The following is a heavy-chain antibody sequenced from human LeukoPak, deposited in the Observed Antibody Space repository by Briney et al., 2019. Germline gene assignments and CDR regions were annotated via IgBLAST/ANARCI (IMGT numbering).Heavy chain of an antibody. D-gene: IGHD3-10*01. CDR2: IYYSGST. V-gene: IGHV4-31*02. J-gene: IGHJ4*02. Sequence: SWIRQHPGKGLEWIGYIYYSGSTYYNPSLKSRVTISVDTSKNQFSLKLSSVTAADTAVYYCARGSYSGWAAPLGYWGQGTLVTVSS. CDR3: ARGSYSGWAAPLGY.